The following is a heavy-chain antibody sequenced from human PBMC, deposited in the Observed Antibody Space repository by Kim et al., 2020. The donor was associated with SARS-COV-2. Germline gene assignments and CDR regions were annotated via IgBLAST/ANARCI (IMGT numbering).Heavy chain of an antibody. J-gene: IGHJ6*02. V-gene: IGHV1-8*01. CDR1: GYTFTSYD. Sequence: ASVKVSCKASGYTFTSYDINWVRQATGQGLEWMGWMNPNSGNTGYAQKFHGRVTMTRNTSISTAYMELSSLRSEDTAVYYCARSGYNMIVVVITPYYYYGMDVWGQGTTVTVSS. D-gene: IGHD3-22*01. CDR2: MNPNSGNT. CDR3: ARSGYNMIVVVITPYYYYGMDV.